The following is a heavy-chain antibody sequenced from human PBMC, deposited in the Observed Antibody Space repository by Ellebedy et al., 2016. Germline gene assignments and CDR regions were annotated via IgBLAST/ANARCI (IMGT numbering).Heavy chain of an antibody. CDR1: GGSFSGYY. J-gene: IGHJ4*02. V-gene: IGHV4-59*01. CDR3: ARRRAARPRYYFDY. Sequence: SETLSLTXAVYGGSFSGYYWSWIRQPPGKGLEWIGYIYYSGSTNYNPSLKSRVTISVDTSKNQFSLKLSSVTAADTAVYYCARRRAARPRYYFDYWGQGTLVTVSS. CDR2: IYYSGST. D-gene: IGHD6-6*01.